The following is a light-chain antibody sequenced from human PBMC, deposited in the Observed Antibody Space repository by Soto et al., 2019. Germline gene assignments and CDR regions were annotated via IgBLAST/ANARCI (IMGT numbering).Light chain of an antibody. V-gene: IGKV3-20*01. CDR1: QSVNNNY. CDR3: QQYGSSGT. Sequence: IVVTQSPCTLSLSTGERATLSCRASQSVNNNYLAWYQQRPGQAPRLLIYGASNRATGIPDRFSGSGSGTDFTLTISRLEPEDFAVYYCQQYGSSGTFGQGTKVDIK. CDR2: GAS. J-gene: IGKJ1*01.